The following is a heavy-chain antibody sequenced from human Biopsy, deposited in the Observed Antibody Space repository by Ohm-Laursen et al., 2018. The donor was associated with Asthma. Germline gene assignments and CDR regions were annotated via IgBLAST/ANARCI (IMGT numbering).Heavy chain of an antibody. J-gene: IGHJ6*02. CDR2: IMTVFGTT. CDR1: GGTFSNFA. V-gene: IGHV1-69*13. D-gene: IGHD6-19*01. Sequence: SVKVSCKAPGGTFSNFAISWVRQAPGQGLEWLGGIMTVFGTTNYAPKFQGRVTITADESTRTAYMEVTSLRSEDTAIYYCARCQVGYSSGWSLLLKKIYYSGMDVWGQGTAVTVSS. CDR3: ARCQVGYSSGWSLLLKKIYYSGMDV.